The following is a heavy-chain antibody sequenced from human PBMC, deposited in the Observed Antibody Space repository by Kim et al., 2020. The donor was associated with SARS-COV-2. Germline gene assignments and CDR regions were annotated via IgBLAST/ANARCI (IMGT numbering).Heavy chain of an antibody. CDR3: AKPLYDYVWGSYLDYFDY. CDR2: IWYDGSNK. Sequence: GGSLRLSCAASGFTFSSYGMHWVRQAPGKGLEWVAVIWYDGSNKYYADSVKGRFTISRDNSKNTLYLQMNSLRAEDTAVYYCAKPLYDYVWGSYLDYFDYWGQGTLVTVSS. V-gene: IGHV3-33*06. CDR1: GFTFSSYG. J-gene: IGHJ4*02. D-gene: IGHD3-16*02.